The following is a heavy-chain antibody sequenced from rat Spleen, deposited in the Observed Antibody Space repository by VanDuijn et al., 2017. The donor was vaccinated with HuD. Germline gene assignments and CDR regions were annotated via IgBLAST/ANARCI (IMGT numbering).Heavy chain of an antibody. CDR2: ISYDGSRT. Sequence: EVQLVESGGGLVQPGRSLKLSCAASGFTFSHYDMAWVRQAPKKGLEWVAFISYDGSRTYYRDSVKGRFTISRDNAKSTLYLRMNSLRSEDTATYYCTRSSGGPFDYWGQGVMVTVSS. V-gene: IGHV5-7*01. J-gene: IGHJ2*01. CDR3: TRSSGGPFDY. D-gene: IGHD1-2*01. CDR1: GFTFSHYD.